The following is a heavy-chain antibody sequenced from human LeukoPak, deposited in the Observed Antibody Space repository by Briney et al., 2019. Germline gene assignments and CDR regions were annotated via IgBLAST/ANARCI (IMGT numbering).Heavy chain of an antibody. V-gene: IGHV3-21*01. CDR1: GFTFSSYE. Sequence: GGSLRLSCAASGFTFSSYEMNWVRQAPGKGLEWVSSISSSGSYIYYADSVKGRFTISSDNAKNSLYLQMNSLRAEDSAVYYCARGGGSYGKYYFDYWGQGTLVTVSS. CDR2: ISSSGSYI. D-gene: IGHD5-18*01. J-gene: IGHJ4*02. CDR3: ARGGGSYGKYYFDY.